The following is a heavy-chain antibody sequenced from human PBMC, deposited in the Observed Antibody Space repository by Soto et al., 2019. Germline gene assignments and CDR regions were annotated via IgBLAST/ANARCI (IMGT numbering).Heavy chain of an antibody. CDR2: ISWNSGNI. CDR1: GFTFDGYA. D-gene: IGHD3-22*01. Sequence: GGSLRLSCAASGFTFDGYAMHWVRQGPGKGLEWVSGISWNSGNIAYADSVKGRFTISRDNAKNSLYLQMNSLRPEDTALYYCAKGNCLTTTCPSDYWGQGTLVTVSS. V-gene: IGHV3-9*01. J-gene: IGHJ4*02. CDR3: AKGNCLTTTCPSDY.